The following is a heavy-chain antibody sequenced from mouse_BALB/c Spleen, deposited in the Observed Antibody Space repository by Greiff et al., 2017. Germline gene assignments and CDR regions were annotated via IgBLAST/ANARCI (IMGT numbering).Heavy chain of an antibody. Sequence: EVMLVESGGGLVQPGGSLRLSCATSGFTFTDYYMSWVRQPPGKALEWLGFIRNKANGYTTEYSASVKGRFTISRDNSQSILYLQMNTLRAEDSATYYCARDPPTGHFDYWGQGTTLTVSS. CDR2: IRNKANGYTT. J-gene: IGHJ2*01. CDR3: ARDPPTGHFDY. V-gene: IGHV7-3*02. CDR1: GFTFTDYY. D-gene: IGHD4-1*02.